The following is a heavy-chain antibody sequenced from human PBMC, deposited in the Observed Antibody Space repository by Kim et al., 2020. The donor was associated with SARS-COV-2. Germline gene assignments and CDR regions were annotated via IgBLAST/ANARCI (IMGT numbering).Heavy chain of an antibody. CDR3: ARVNSGYDPFDY. J-gene: IGHJ4*02. V-gene: IGHV4-59*01. Sequence: NTSPSHKSRVTISVDTSTNPFSLKLSSVTAADAAVYYCARVNSGYDPFDYWGQGTLVTVSS. D-gene: IGHD5-12*01.